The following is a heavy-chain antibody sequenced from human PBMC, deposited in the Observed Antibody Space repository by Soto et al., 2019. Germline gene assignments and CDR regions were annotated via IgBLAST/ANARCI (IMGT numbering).Heavy chain of an antibody. J-gene: IGHJ4*02. Sequence: EVHLLESGGGLVQPGGSLRLSCAASGFTFSSYAMSWVRQAPGKGLEWVSAISGSGGTTYYAGSVKGRFTISRDNSENTLFLQMNSLRAEDTAVYYCAKFFVETGGSSGWPWSFHYWGQGTLVTVSS. CDR3: AKFFVETGGSSGWPWSFHY. CDR1: GFTFSSYA. CDR2: ISGSGGTT. V-gene: IGHV3-23*01. D-gene: IGHD6-25*01.